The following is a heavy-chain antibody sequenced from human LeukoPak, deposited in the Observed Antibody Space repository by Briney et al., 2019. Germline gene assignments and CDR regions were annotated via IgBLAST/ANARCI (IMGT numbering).Heavy chain of an antibody. Sequence: GGSLRLSCAASGFTFSTYWMHWLRQAPGKARVWVSRINSDGSSTTYADSVMGRFTISRDNATNTLYLQINSLRAEDTAVYYCARSTSHYYYYYMDVWGKGTTVTISS. CDR3: ARSTSHYYYYYMDV. CDR2: INSDGSST. V-gene: IGHV3-74*01. J-gene: IGHJ6*03. CDR1: GFTFSTYW.